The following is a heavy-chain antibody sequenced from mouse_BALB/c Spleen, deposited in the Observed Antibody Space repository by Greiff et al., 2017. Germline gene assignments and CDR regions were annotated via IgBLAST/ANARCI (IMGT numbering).Heavy chain of an antibody. D-gene: IGHD3-1*01. V-gene: IGHV5-17*02. CDR1: GFTFSSFG. Sequence: EVKVVESGGGLVQPGGSRKLSCAASGFTFSSFGMHWVRQAPEKGLEWVAYISSGSSTIYYADTVKGRFTISRDNPKNTLFLQMTSLRSEDTAMYYCARSGGNYAMEYWGQGTSVTVSS. CDR2: ISSGSSTI. J-gene: IGHJ4*01. CDR3: ARSGGNYAMEY.